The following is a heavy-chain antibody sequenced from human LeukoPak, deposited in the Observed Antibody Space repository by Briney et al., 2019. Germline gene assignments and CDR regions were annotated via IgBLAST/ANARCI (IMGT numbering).Heavy chain of an antibody. D-gene: IGHD6-19*01. CDR1: GGAISSYY. J-gene: IGHJ4*02. CDR3: ARHSSGWGGYFDY. Sequence: SETLSLTCTVSGGAISSYYWSWIRQPPGKGLEWIGYIYYSGSTNYNPSLKSRVTISVDTSKNQFSLKLSSVTAADTAVYYCARHSSGWGGYFDYWGQGTLVTVSS. CDR2: IYYSGST. V-gene: IGHV4-59*08.